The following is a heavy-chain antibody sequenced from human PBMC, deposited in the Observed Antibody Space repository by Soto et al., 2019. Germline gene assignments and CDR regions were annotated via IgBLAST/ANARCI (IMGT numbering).Heavy chain of an antibody. CDR2: ISAYNGNT. CDR3: ARLQYRYGSNRFDP. Sequence: ASVKLSCKASGYTFTSYGSSWVRQAPGQGLEWMGWISAYNGNTNYAQKLQGRVTMTTDTSTSTAYMELRSLRSDDTAVYYCARLQYRYGSNRFDPWGQGTLVTVSS. J-gene: IGHJ5*02. V-gene: IGHV1-18*04. CDR1: GYTFTSYG. D-gene: IGHD5-18*01.